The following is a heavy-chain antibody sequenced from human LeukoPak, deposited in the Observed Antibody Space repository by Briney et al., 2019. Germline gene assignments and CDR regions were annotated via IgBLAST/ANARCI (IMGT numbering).Heavy chain of an antibody. CDR3: ARRPGRHVWGGYRLSWDLDY. D-gene: IGHD3-16*02. V-gene: IGHV5-51*01. Sequence: GESLKISCKGSGHSFTSYWIGWVRQMPGKGLEWMGIIYPGDSDTRYSPSFQGQVTISADKSISTAYLQWSSLKASDTAMYYCARRPGRHVWGGYRLSWDLDYWGQGTLVTVSS. CDR1: GHSFTSYW. CDR2: IYPGDSDT. J-gene: IGHJ4*02.